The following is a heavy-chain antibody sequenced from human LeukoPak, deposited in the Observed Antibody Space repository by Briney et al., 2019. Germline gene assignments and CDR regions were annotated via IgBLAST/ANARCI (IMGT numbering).Heavy chain of an antibody. CDR1: GGSISSYY. V-gene: IGHV4-59*01. CDR2: IYYSGST. Sequence: SETLSLSCTVSGGSISSYYWSWIRQPPGKGLEWIGYIYYSGSTNYNPSLKSRVTISVDTSKSQFSLKLSSVTAADTAVYYCAKTVQRYHGYYYGMDVWGQGTTVTVSS. J-gene: IGHJ6*02. CDR3: AKTVQRYHGYYYGMDV. D-gene: IGHD1-1*01.